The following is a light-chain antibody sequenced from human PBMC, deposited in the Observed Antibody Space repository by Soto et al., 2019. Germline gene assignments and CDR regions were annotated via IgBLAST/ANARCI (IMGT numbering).Light chain of an antibody. V-gene: IGKV3-15*01. J-gene: IGKJ5*01. CDR2: GAS. CDR3: QQYNNWPPIT. Sequence: EIVMTQSPSTLSVSPGDRATLSCRASQSVSSNLAWYQQKPGQAPRLLIYGASTRATGIPARFSGSGSGTEFTLTIISRLSQDFAVYYCQQYNNWPPITFGQGTRLEIK. CDR1: QSVSSN.